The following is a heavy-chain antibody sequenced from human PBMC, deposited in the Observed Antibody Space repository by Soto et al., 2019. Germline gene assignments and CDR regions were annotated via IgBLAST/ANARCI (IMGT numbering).Heavy chain of an antibody. V-gene: IGHV4-39*01. CDR1: GGSISSSSYY. CDR2: IFYSGDT. J-gene: IGHJ4*02. Sequence: QVQLQESGPGLVKPSETLSLTCTISGGSISSSSYYWGWIRQPPGKGLEWIASIFYSGDTYYNASLKRRVTISADTSKKQFSLELRSVTATDTAVYYCARRRYGMATDIWGQGTLVTVSS. CDR3: ARRRYGMATDI. D-gene: IGHD5-18*01.